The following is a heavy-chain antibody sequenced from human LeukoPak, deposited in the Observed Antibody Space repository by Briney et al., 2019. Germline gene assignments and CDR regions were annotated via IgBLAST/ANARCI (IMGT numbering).Heavy chain of an antibody. CDR1: GFIFSSYA. Sequence: GGSLRLYCAASGFIFSSYAMTWVRQAPGKGLEWVSIIYSGGSTYYADSVKGRFTISRDNSKNTLYLQMNSLRAEDTAVYYCARDDGIGGPFDYWGQGTLDTVSS. D-gene: IGHD4-23*01. CDR3: ARDDGIGGPFDY. CDR2: IYSGGST. V-gene: IGHV3-53*01. J-gene: IGHJ4*02.